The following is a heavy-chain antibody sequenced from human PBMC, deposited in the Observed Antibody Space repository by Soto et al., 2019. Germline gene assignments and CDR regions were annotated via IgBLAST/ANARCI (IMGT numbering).Heavy chain of an antibody. CDR3: ARTRDSSSWYRSERGAFDI. J-gene: IGHJ3*02. CDR2: INPNSGGT. D-gene: IGHD6-13*01. CDR1: GYTFTGYY. Sequence: ASVKVSCKASGYTFTGYYMHWVRQAPGQGLEWMGWINPNSGGTNYAQKFQGWVTMTRDTSISTAYMELSRLRSDDTAVYYCARTRDSSSWYRSERGAFDIWGQGTMVTVSS. V-gene: IGHV1-2*04.